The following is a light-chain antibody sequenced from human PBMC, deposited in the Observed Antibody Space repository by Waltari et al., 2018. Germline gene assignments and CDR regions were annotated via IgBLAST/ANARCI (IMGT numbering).Light chain of an antibody. V-gene: IGKV3-11*01. CDR2: DAS. J-gene: IGKJ4*01. Sequence: VMTQSPATLSVSPGERATLSCRASQSVSSYLAWYQQKPGQAPRLPIADASNRGTGIPARFSGSGSGTDFTLTISSLEPEDFAVYYCQQRSNWPPLTFGGGTKVEIK. CDR1: QSVSSY. CDR3: QQRSNWPPLT.